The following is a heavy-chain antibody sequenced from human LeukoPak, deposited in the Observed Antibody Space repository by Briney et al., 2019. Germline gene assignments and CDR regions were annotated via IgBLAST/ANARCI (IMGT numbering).Heavy chain of an antibody. CDR1: GFTFSSYE. CDR2: ISSSGSTI. V-gene: IGHV3-48*03. D-gene: IGHD5/OR15-5a*01. J-gene: IGHJ4*02. CDR3: ALEGYGIYSRNYVDY. Sequence: GRSLRLSCAASGFTFSSYEMNWVRQAPGKGLEWVSYISSSGSTIYYADSVKGRFTISRDNAKNSLYLQMNSLRAEDKAVYYCALEGYGIYSRNYVDYWGQGTLVTVSS.